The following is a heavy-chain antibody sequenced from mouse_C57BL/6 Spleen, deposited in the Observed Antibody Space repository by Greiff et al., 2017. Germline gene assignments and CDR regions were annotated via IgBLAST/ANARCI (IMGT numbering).Heavy chain of an antibody. Sequence: DVKLQQSGAELVRPGASVKLSCTASGFNIKDDYMHWVKQRPEQGLEWIGWIDPENGDTEYASKFQGKATITADTSSNTAYLQLSSLTSEDTAVYYCTPYDGYSPGFAYWGQGTLVTVSA. D-gene: IGHD2-3*01. CDR2: IDPENGDT. CDR3: TPYDGYSPGFAY. CDR1: GFNIKDDY. V-gene: IGHV14-4*01. J-gene: IGHJ3*01.